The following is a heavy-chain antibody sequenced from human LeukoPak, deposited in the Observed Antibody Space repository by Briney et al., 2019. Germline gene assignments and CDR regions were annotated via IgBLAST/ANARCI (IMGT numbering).Heavy chain of an antibody. V-gene: IGHV4-30-4*01. J-gene: IGHJ5*02. CDR3: ARAGEPSSNWFDP. D-gene: IGHD7-27*01. Sequence: PSETLSLTCTVSGGSISSGDYSWSWIRQPPGKGLEWIGYIYYSGSTYYNPSLKSRVTISVDTSKNQFSLKLSSVTAADTAVYYCARAGEPSSNWFDPWGQGTLVTVSS. CDR2: IYYSGST. CDR1: GGSISSGDYS.